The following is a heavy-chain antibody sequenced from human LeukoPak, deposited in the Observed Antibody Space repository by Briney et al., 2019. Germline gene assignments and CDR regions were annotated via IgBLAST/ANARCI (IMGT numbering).Heavy chain of an antibody. CDR2: ISSRGTTI. J-gene: IGHJ4*02. D-gene: IGHD3-22*01. Sequence: SGGSLRLSCTASGLPFSSYEMNWVRQAPGKGLEWISYISSRGTTIYYADSVKGRFTISRHNAENSLYLQMNSLRAEDTAVYYCARVYDTSGYKTPPPDYWGQGTLVTVSS. CDR3: ARVYDTSGYKTPPPDY. V-gene: IGHV3-48*03. CDR1: GLPFSSYE.